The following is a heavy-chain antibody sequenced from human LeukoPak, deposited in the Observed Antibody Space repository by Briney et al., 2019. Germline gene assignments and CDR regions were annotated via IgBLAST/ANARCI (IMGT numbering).Heavy chain of an antibody. V-gene: IGHV4-38-2*01. J-gene: IGHJ6*04. CDR3: ARHWDV. CDR1: GYSISSGYY. CDR2: IYHSGST. Sequence: SETLSLTCAVSGYSISSGYYWGWIRQPPGKGLEWIGSIYHSGSTYYNPSLKSRVTISVDTSKNQFSLKLSSVTAADTAVYYCARHWDVWGKGTTVTVSS.